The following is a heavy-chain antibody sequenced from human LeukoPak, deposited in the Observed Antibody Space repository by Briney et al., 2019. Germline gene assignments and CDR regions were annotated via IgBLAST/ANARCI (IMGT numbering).Heavy chain of an antibody. CDR2: IWYDGSNK. Sequence: GGSLRLSCAASGFTFSNAWMSWVRQAPGKGLEWVAVIWYDGSNKYYADSVKGRFTISRDNSKNTLYLQMNSLRAEDTAVYYCAKETVWGGIDYWGQGTLVTVSS. V-gene: IGHV3-33*06. CDR1: GFTFSNAW. CDR3: AKETVWGGIDY. J-gene: IGHJ4*02. D-gene: IGHD3-16*01.